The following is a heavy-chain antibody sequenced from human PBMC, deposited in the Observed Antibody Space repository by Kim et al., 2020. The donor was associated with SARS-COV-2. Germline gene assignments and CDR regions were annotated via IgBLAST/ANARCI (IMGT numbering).Heavy chain of an antibody. CDR2: ISAYNGNT. V-gene: IGHV1-18*01. Sequence: ASVKVSCKASGYTFTSYGISWVRQAPGQGLEWMGWISAYNGNTNYAQKLQGRVTITTDTSTSTAYMELSSLRSDDTAVYYCARDVGMVRGVIFRNYGMDVWGQGTTVTVSS. CDR1: GYTFTSYG. J-gene: IGHJ6*02. CDR3: ARDVGMVRGVIFRNYGMDV. D-gene: IGHD3-10*01.